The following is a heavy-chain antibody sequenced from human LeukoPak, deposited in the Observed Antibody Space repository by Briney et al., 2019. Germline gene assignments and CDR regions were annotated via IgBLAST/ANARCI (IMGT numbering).Heavy chain of an antibody. Sequence: GGSLRLSCAASGFTFSSYGMHWVRQAPGKGLERVAVIWYDGSNKYYADSVKGRFTISRDNSKNTLYLQMNSLRAEDTAVYYCARWDAYYTGGIGYSGDFAFDFWGQGTLVTVSS. J-gene: IGHJ3*01. CDR1: GFTFSSYG. CDR2: IWYDGSNK. CDR3: ARWDAYYTGGIGYSGDFAFDF. D-gene: IGHD2-8*02. V-gene: IGHV3-33*01.